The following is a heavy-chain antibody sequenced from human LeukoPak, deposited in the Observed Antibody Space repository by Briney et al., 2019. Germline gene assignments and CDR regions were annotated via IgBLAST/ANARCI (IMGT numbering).Heavy chain of an antibody. CDR3: ARGYYYDTSGYPDSFDI. Sequence: SESLSLTCSVSGGSISSYYWSWIRQPPGKGLEWSGYIYTSGTTSYNPSLKSRVTISLDTSKNQFSLKLSSVTAADTAMYYCARGYYYDTSGYPDSFDIWGQGTMVTVSS. J-gene: IGHJ3*02. CDR2: IYTSGTT. V-gene: IGHV4-4*09. D-gene: IGHD3-22*01. CDR1: GGSISSYY.